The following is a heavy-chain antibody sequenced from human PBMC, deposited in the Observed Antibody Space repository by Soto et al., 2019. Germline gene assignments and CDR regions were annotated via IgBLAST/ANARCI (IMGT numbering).Heavy chain of an antibody. Sequence: SVKVSCKASGGTFSSYAISWVRQAPGQGLEWMGGIIPIFGTANYAQQFQGRVTITADESTSTAYMELSSLRSEDTAVYYCASTNYDILTGYLNWFDPWGQGTLVTVSS. CDR3: ASTNYDILTGYLNWFDP. D-gene: IGHD3-9*01. V-gene: IGHV1-69*13. CDR2: IIPIFGTA. CDR1: GGTFSSYA. J-gene: IGHJ5*02.